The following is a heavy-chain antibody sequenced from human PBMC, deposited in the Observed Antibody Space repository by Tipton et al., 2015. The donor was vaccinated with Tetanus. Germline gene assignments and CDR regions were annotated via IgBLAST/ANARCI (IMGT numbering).Heavy chain of an antibody. J-gene: IGHJ4*02. CDR2: ISWNSGSI. CDR3: AKADSSAWYELDY. CDR1: GFTFDDYA. D-gene: IGHD6-19*01. Sequence: VQLVQSGGGLVQPGRSLRLSCAASGFTFDDYAMHWARQAPGKGLEWVSSISWNSGSIGYADSVKGRFTISRDNAKNSLYLQMNSLRAEDTALYYCAKADSSAWYELDYWGRGTLVTVSS. V-gene: IGHV3-9*01.